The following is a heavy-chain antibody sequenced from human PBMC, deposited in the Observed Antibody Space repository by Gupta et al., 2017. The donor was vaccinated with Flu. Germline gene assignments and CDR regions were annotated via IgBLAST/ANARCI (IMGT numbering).Heavy chain of an antibody. CDR2: ISSSSSYI. CDR3: ARDQSPYLSYYYGMDV. J-gene: IGHJ6*02. V-gene: IGHV3-21*01. CDR1: GFTFSSYS. D-gene: IGHD3-10*01. Sequence: EVQLVESGGGLVKPGGSLRLSCAASGFTFSSYSMNWVRQAPGKGLEWVSSISSSSSYIYYADSVKGRFTISRDNAKNSLYLQMNSLRAEDTAVYYCARDQSPYLSYYYGMDVWGQGTTVTVSS.